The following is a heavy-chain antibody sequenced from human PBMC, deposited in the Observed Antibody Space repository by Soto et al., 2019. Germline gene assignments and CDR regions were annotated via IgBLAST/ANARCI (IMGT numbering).Heavy chain of an antibody. CDR2: ITGSGDKT. D-gene: IGHD3-3*01. V-gene: IGHV3-23*01. CDR1: GFSLKNYA. CDR3: AKDRRFLAWFQGIRYYYTDV. J-gene: IGHJ6*03. Sequence: GGSLRLSCAASGFSLKNYAMTWVRQAPGKGLEWVSGITGSGDKTYYADSVKGRFTISRDNAKNSLYLQMNSLRAEDTALYYCAKDRRFLAWFQGIRYYYTDVWGKGTTVTVSS.